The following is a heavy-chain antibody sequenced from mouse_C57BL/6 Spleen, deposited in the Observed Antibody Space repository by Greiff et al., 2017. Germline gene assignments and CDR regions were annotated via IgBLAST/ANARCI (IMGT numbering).Heavy chain of an antibody. D-gene: IGHD1-1*01. CDR3: ARVDSSYAWFAY. CDR1: GYNFKDYY. Sequence: VQLKESGAELVKPGASVKLSCTASGYNFKDYYMHWVKQRTEQGLEWIGRIDPEDGETKYDPKFKGKATVTADTSSNTAYLQLSSLTSEDAAVYYCARVDSSYAWFAYWGQGTLVTVSA. J-gene: IGHJ3*01. CDR2: IDPEDGET. V-gene: IGHV14-2*01.